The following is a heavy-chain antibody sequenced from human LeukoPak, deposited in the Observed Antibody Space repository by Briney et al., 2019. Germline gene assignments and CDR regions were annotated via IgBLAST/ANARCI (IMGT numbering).Heavy chain of an antibody. D-gene: IGHD2-2*01. CDR1: GFTFSSYA. V-gene: IGHV3-30-3*01. J-gene: IGHJ4*02. CDR2: ISYDGSNK. CDR3: ARGAPAAFDY. Sequence: GGSLRLSCAASGFTFSSYAMHWVRQAPGKGLEWVAVISYDGSNKYYADSVKGRFTISRDNSKNTLYLQMNSLRAEGTAVYYCARGAPAAFDYWGQGTLVTVSS.